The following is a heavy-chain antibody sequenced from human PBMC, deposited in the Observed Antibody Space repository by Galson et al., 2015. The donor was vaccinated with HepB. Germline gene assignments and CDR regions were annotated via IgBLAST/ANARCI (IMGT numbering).Heavy chain of an antibody. J-gene: IGHJ5*02. CDR1: GFSFSNYD. CDR3: ARGGTYYASGSYFPFDP. V-gene: IGHV3-30*04. CDR2: ISFDGRNR. Sequence: LRLSCAASGFSFSNYDVHWVRQAPGKGLEWVALISFDGRNRYYADSVKGRFIISRDQSRSTLYLQMSRLRAEDTAVYHCARGGTYYASGSYFPFDPWGQGTLVTVSS. D-gene: IGHD3-10*01.